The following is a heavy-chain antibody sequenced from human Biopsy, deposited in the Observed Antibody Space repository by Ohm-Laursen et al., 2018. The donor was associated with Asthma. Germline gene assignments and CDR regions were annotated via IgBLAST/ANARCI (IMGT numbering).Heavy chain of an antibody. CDR1: GGTFRTYA. CDR3: ARVDAIMISGDFYFYSGFDL. J-gene: IGHJ6*02. D-gene: IGHD3-16*01. CDR2: IIPMYGVP. Sequence: SVKLSCKASGGTFRTYAFNWGRQAPGQGLEWMGGIIPMYGVPKVAQKFQGRVTITADESTSTAYMEMSSLRSEDTAVYYCARVDAIMISGDFYFYSGFDLWGQGTTVRVSS. V-gene: IGHV1-69*13.